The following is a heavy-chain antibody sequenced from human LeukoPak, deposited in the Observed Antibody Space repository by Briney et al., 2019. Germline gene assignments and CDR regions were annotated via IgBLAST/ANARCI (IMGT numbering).Heavy chain of an antibody. D-gene: IGHD3-10*01. V-gene: IGHV3-30*02. J-gene: IGHJ4*02. Sequence: PGGSLRLSCAASGFTFSSYGMHWVRQAPRKGLEWVAFIRYDGRNKYYADSVKGRFTISRDNSKNTLYLQMNSLRADDTAVYYCAKLWFGEFETTDYWRQGTLVTVSS. CDR2: IRYDGRNK. CDR3: AKLWFGEFETTDY. CDR1: GFTFSSYG.